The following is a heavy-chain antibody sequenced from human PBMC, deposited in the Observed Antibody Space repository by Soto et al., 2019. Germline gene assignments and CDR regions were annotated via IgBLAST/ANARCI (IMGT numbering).Heavy chain of an antibody. V-gene: IGHV3-21*01. D-gene: IGHD2-21*02. CDR3: ARDKMDCGGDCYSPTDY. CDR1: GFTFSSLA. CDR2: ISSSSSYT. Sequence: GGSLRLSWAASGFTFSSLAMNWVRQAPGKGLEWVSYISSSSSYTNYADSVKGRFTISRDNAKNSLYLQMNSLRAEDTAVYYCARDKMDCGGDCYSPTDYWGQGTLVTVSS. J-gene: IGHJ4*02.